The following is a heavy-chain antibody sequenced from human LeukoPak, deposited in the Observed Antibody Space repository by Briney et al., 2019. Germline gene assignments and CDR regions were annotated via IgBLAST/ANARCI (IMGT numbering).Heavy chain of an antibody. Sequence: SETLSLXYTVSGGSISSYYWSWIRQPPGKGLEWIGYIYYSGSTNYNPSLKSRVTISVDTSKNQFSLKLSSVTAADTAVYYCARAPYDFWSGYFHWGQGTLVTVSS. J-gene: IGHJ4*02. CDR1: GGSISSYY. CDR3: ARAPYDFWSGYFH. CDR2: IYYSGST. V-gene: IGHV4-59*01. D-gene: IGHD3-3*01.